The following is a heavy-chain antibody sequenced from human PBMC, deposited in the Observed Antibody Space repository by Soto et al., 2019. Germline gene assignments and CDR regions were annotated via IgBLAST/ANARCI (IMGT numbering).Heavy chain of an antibody. CDR1: GGSISSSNW. CDR2: IYHSGST. Sequence: QVQLQESGPGLVKPSGTLSLTCAVSGGSISSSNWWSWVRQPPGKGLEWIGEIYHSGSTNYNPSLKSRVTISVDNSKNQCSLKLSSVTAADTAVYYCARWITGPSYKSNWFDPWGQGTLVTVSS. V-gene: IGHV4-4*02. J-gene: IGHJ5*02. D-gene: IGHD1-20*01. CDR3: ARWITGPSYKSNWFDP.